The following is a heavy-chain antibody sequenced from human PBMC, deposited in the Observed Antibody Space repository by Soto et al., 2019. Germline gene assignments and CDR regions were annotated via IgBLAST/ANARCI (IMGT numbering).Heavy chain of an antibody. CDR2: INAGNGNT. CDR3: ARASITIFGVVIILGPMDV. CDR1: GYTFTSYA. Sequence: GASVKVSCKASGYTFTSYAMHWVRQAPGQRLEWMGWINAGNGNTKYSQKFQGRVTVTRDTSASTAYMELSSLRSEDTAVYYCARASITIFGVVIILGPMDVWGKGTTVTVSS. V-gene: IGHV1-3*01. J-gene: IGHJ6*03. D-gene: IGHD3-3*01.